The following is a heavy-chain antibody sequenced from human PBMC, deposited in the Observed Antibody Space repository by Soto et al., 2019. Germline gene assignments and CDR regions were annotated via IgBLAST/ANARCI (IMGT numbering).Heavy chain of an antibody. CDR3: ARDLEGSDYYDGSGYYLRNEAFDI. D-gene: IGHD3-22*01. J-gene: IGHJ3*02. CDR1: GFTFSDYY. V-gene: IGHV3-11*01. CDR2: ISSSGSTI. Sequence: KPGGSLRLSCAASGFTFSDYYMSWIRQAPGKGLEWVSYISSSGSTIYYADSVKGRFTISRDNAKNSLYLQMNSLRAEDTAVYYCARDLEGSDYYDGSGYYLRNEAFDIWGQGTMVTASS.